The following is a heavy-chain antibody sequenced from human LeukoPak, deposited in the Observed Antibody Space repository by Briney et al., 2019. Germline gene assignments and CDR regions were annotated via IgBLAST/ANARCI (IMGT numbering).Heavy chain of an antibody. V-gene: IGHV3-9*01. CDR2: ISWNSGSI. J-gene: IGHJ4*02. D-gene: IGHD3-22*01. Sequence: GRSLRLSCAASGFTFDDYAMPWVRHAPGKGLEWVSGISWNSGSIGYADSVKGRFTISRDNAKNSLYLQMNSLRAEDTALYYCAKDRNYDSSGYFAYWGQGTLVTVSS. CDR1: GFTFDDYA. CDR3: AKDRNYDSSGYFAY.